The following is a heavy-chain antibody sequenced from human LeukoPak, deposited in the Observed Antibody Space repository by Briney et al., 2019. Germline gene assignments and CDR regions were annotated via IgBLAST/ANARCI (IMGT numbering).Heavy chain of an antibody. CDR1: GGSISSGGYS. Sequence: SETLSLTCAVSGGSISSGGYSWSWIRQPPGKGLEWIGYIYHSGSTYYNPSLKSRVTISVDRSKNQFSLKLSSVTAADTAVYYCARMPFGGNWFDPRGQGTLVTVSS. J-gene: IGHJ5*02. CDR3: ARMPFGGNWFDP. CDR2: IYHSGST. D-gene: IGHD3-16*01. V-gene: IGHV4-30-2*01.